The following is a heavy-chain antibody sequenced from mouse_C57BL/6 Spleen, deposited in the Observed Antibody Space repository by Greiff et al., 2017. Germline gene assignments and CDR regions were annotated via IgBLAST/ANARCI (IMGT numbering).Heavy chain of an antibody. CDR1: GYTFTSYW. D-gene: IGHD1-1*01. J-gene: IGHJ3*01. CDR3: ARGITTVPY. V-gene: IGHV1-64*01. Sequence: QVQLQQPGAELVKPGASVKLSCTASGYTFTSYWMHWVKQRPGQGLEWIGMIHPTSGSTNYNEKFKSKATLTVDKSSSTAYMQLSSLTSEDSAVYYCARGITTVPYWGQGTLVTVSA. CDR2: IHPTSGST.